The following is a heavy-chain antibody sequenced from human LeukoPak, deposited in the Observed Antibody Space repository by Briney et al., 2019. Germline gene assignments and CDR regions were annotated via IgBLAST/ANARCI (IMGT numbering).Heavy chain of an antibody. D-gene: IGHD4-23*01. CDR3: ARVNSSNSLGWFDP. Sequence: ASVKVSCKASGYTFTGYYIHWVRQAPGQGLEWVGWIKPNSGATDYAQKFHGRVTMTRDTSISTAYMELSSLTSDDTAVYYCARVNSSNSLGWFDPWGQGTLVSVSS. CDR2: IKPNSGAT. V-gene: IGHV1-2*02. CDR1: GYTFTGYY. J-gene: IGHJ5*02.